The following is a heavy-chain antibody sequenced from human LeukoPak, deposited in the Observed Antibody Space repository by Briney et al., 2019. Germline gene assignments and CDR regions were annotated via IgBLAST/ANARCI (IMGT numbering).Heavy chain of an antibody. Sequence: PGGSLRLSCAASGFTFSSYAMSWVRQAPGKGLEWVSAISVSGGSTYYADSVKGRFTISRDNSKNTLYLQMNSLRAEDTAVYYCAHDILTGFTRNWFDPWGQGTLVTVSS. J-gene: IGHJ5*02. V-gene: IGHV3-23*01. CDR2: ISVSGGST. CDR1: GFTFSSYA. D-gene: IGHD3-9*01. CDR3: AHDILTGFTRNWFDP.